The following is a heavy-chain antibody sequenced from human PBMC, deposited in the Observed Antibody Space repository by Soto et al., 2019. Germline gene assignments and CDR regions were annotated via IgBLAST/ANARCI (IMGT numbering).Heavy chain of an antibody. J-gene: IGHJ6*02. Sequence: ASVKVSCKASGYTFSSSGISWVRQAPGQGLEWMGWISGYNGNTNYAQKLQGRVSMTSDTSTSTAYMELRSLRSDDTAVYYCARGGVRFLECPNGMDVWGQGTTVTVSS. V-gene: IGHV1-18*01. CDR2: ISGYNGNT. CDR3: ARGGVRFLECPNGMDV. D-gene: IGHD3-3*01. CDR1: GYTFSSSG.